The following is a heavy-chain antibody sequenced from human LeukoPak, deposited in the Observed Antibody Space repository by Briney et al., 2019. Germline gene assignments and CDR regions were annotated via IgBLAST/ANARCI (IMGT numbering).Heavy chain of an antibody. J-gene: IGHJ4*02. CDR1: GYSISSGYY. Sequence: QPSETLSLTCTVSGYSISSGYYWGWIRQPPGKGLEWIGEIYHSGSTDYNPSLKSRVTISVDKSKNQFSLKLSSVTAADTAVYYCARVGDVDTAMGSLDYWGQGTLVTVSS. V-gene: IGHV4-38-2*02. CDR3: ARVGDVDTAMGSLDY. D-gene: IGHD5-18*01. CDR2: IYHSGST.